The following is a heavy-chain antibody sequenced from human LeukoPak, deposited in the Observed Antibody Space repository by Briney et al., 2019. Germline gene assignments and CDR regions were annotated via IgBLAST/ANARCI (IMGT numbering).Heavy chain of an antibody. CDR1: GFTFISCA. CDR3: AKSYGDYLGYFDS. V-gene: IGHV3-23*01. Sequence: GSLRLSCAASGFTFISCAMSWVRQAPGKGLEWVSGISDGGTTNYAYAVKGRFTISRDKSKNTLFLQMNSLRAEDTAVYYCAKSYGDYLGYFDSWGQGTLVTVSS. D-gene: IGHD4-17*01. J-gene: IGHJ4*02. CDR2: ISDGGTT.